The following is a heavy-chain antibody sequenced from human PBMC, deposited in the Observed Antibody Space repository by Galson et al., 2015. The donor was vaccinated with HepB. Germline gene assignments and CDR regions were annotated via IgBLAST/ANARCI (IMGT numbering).Heavy chain of an antibody. V-gene: IGHV1-18*01. D-gene: IGHD6-13*01. J-gene: IGHJ6*02. CDR2: INAYNGNT. CDR1: GYTFTSYG. CDR3: ARVGAAAIYYYYAMDV. Sequence: SVKVSCKASGYTFTSYGISWVRQAPGQGLEWMGWINAYNGNTNYAQKLQGRVTMTTDSSTSTAYMELRSPRSDDTAVYYCARVGAAAIYYYYAMDVWGQGTTVTVSS.